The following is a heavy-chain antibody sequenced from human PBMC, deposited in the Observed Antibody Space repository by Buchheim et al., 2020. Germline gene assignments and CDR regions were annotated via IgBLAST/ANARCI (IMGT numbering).Heavy chain of an antibody. J-gene: IGHJ4*02. CDR2: ISAGGGGT. CDR3: AILRLGQFPE. Sequence: EVQLVESGGGLVQPGGSLRLSCAASGFIFANYAMTWVRQAPGKGLEWVAAISAGGGGTYYGDSLKGRFTVSRDNSKDTLFLQVNSLRGDDTAVYYCAILRLGQFPEWGQGT. V-gene: IGHV3-23*04. D-gene: IGHD3-16*01. CDR1: GFIFANYA.